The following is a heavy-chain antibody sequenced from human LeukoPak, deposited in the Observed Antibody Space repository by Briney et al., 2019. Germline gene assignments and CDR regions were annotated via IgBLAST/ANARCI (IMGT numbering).Heavy chain of an antibody. CDR2: INSNGNT. Sequence: GASLRLSCAASGFSISGYAMSWVRQAPGKGLEWVSGINSNGNTYNADSVKGRFTISRDNSKNTLYLQMNSLRAEDTAVYYCAKDSGGYSGFGSFDYWGQGTLVTVSS. CDR1: GFSISGYA. V-gene: IGHV3-23*01. J-gene: IGHJ4*02. CDR3: AKDSGGYSGFGSFDY. D-gene: IGHD5-12*01.